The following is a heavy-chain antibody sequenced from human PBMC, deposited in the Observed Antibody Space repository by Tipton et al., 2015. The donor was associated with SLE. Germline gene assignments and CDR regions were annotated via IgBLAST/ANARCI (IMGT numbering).Heavy chain of an antibody. Sequence: TLSLTCTVSGGSIRSSSYYWAWIRQPPGKGLEWIGSIYYSGSTYYNPSLKSRVTISVETSKNQFSLKLSSVTAADTAVYYCARHSRGIAVAGGLDYWGQGTLVTVSS. J-gene: IGHJ4*02. CDR3: ARHSRGIAVAGGLDY. V-gene: IGHV4-39*07. CDR2: IYYSGST. CDR1: GGSIRSSSYY. D-gene: IGHD6-19*01.